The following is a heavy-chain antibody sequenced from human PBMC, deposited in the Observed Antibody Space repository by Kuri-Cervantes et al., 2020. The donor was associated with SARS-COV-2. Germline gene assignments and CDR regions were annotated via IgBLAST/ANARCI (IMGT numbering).Heavy chain of an antibody. CDR1: GYTFTSYD. V-gene: IGHV1-8*01. Sequence: ASLKVSCKASGYTFTSYDINWWLQATGQGLEWRGGMNPNSGNTGYAQKFQGRVTMTRNTSISTAYMELSSLRSEDTAVYYCARSGKRITVTTLGYWGQGTLVTVSS. CDR2: MNPNSGNT. J-gene: IGHJ4*02. CDR3: ARSGKRITVTTLGY. D-gene: IGHD4-17*01.